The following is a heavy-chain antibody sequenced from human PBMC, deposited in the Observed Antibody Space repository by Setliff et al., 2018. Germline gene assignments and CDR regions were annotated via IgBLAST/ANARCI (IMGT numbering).Heavy chain of an antibody. CDR1: GGSFSGYY. CDR2: INHSGST. V-gene: IGHV4-34*01. CDR3: ARGKERITMIVVVTSGAFDI. D-gene: IGHD3-22*01. J-gene: IGHJ3*02. Sequence: PSETLSLTCAVYGGSFSGYYWSWIRQPPGKGLEWIGEINHSGSTNYNPSLKSRVTISVDTSKNQFSLKPSSVTAADTAVYYCARGKERITMIVVVTSGAFDIWGQGTMVTVSS.